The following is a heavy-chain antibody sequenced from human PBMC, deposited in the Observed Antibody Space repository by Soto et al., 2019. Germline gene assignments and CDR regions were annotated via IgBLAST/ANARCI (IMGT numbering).Heavy chain of an antibody. CDR3: AKDLPHYDFWSGPYQGMDV. J-gene: IGHJ6*02. V-gene: IGHV3-23*01. CDR2: ISGSGGST. CDR1: GFTFSSYA. Sequence: HPGGSLRLSCAASGFTFSSYAMSWVRQAPGKGLEWVSAISGSGGSTYYAESVKGRFTISRDNSKNTLYLQMNSLRAEDTAVYYCAKDLPHYDFWSGPYQGMDVWGQGTTVTVSS. D-gene: IGHD3-3*01.